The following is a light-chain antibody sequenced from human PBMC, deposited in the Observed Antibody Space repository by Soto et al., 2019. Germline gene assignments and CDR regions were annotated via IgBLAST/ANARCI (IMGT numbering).Light chain of an antibody. CDR3: GSWDSSLSAYV. J-gene: IGLJ1*01. V-gene: IGLV1-51*01. Sequence: QSVLTQPPSVSAAPGQKVTISCSGSGSNIGGNSVSWYQQVPGTAPKLLVYDDDKRPSGIPDRFSGSKSGTSATLGITGFQTGDEADYYCGSWDSSLSAYVFATGTKVTVL. CDR2: DDD. CDR1: GSNIGGNS.